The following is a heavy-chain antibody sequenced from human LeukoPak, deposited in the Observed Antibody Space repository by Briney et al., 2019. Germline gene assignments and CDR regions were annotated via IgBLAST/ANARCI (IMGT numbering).Heavy chain of an antibody. Sequence: SETLSLTCAVYGGSLSGYYWIWIRQPPGKGLEWIGEINHSGSTNYNPSLKSRVTISVDTSKNQFSLKLSSVTAADTAVYYCARGPATAGYSSGWYFPFDYWGQGTLVTVSS. CDR2: INHSGST. CDR3: ARGPATAGYSSGWYFPFDY. V-gene: IGHV4-34*01. CDR1: GGSLSGYY. J-gene: IGHJ4*02. D-gene: IGHD6-19*01.